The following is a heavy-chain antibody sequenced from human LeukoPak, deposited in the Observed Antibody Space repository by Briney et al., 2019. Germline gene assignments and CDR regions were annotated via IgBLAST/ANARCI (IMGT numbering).Heavy chain of an antibody. Sequence: PGGSLRLSCVGSGFTFSRYWLDWVRQAPGKGLEWVANMNQDGSEIYYLDSVKGRFTISRDNAKNSLYLQLNSLSAEDTAVYHCARWDAYCNGGNCYFGGFAFDIWGQGTVVTVSS. CDR1: GFTFSRYW. V-gene: IGHV3-7*01. CDR2: MNQDGSEI. D-gene: IGHD2-15*01. J-gene: IGHJ3*02. CDR3: ARWDAYCNGGNCYFGGFAFDI.